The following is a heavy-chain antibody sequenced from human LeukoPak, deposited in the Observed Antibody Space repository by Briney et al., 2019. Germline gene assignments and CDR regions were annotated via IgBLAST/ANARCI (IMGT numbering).Heavy chain of an antibody. V-gene: IGHV3-21*06. J-gene: IGHJ5*02. Sequence: GGSLRLSCAASGFSFSDYSMNWVRQAPGKGLEWVSSITTGSSYIYYADSVKGRFTISRDNAKNSLYLQMSSLRVEDTAVYFCARDPDDYGSGSAGWFDPWGQGTLVTVSS. D-gene: IGHD3-10*01. CDR2: ITTGSSYI. CDR1: GFSFSDYS. CDR3: ARDPDDYGSGSAGWFDP.